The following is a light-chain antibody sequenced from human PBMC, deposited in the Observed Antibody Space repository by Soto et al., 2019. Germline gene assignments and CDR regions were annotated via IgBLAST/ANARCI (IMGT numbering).Light chain of an antibody. J-gene: IGKJ1*01. CDR3: QKYNSGPRT. CDR1: QDISNF. V-gene: IGKV1-27*01. Sequence: DTQMTQSPSSLSASVGDRVTITCRASQDISNFLAWYQQKPGKVPKLLIYAAYTLHSGVPSQFSGNGSGTDFTLTISSLQPEDVATYYCQKYNSGPRTFGQGTKVEIK. CDR2: AAY.